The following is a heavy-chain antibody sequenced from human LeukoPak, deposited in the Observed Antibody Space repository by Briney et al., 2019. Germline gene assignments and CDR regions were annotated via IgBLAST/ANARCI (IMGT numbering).Heavy chain of an antibody. D-gene: IGHD4-17*01. CDR2: INPNSGGT. Sequence: ASVKVSCKASGYTFTGYYMHWVRQAPGQGLEWRGWINPNSGGTNYAQKFQGRVTMTRDTSISTAYMELSRLRSDDTAVYYCATPTVTTWYYFDYWGQGTLVTVSS. CDR3: ATPTVTTWYYFDY. V-gene: IGHV1-2*02. J-gene: IGHJ4*02. CDR1: GYTFTGYY.